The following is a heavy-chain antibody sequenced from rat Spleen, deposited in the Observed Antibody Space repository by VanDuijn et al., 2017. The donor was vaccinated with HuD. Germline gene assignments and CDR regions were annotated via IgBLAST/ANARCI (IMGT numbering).Heavy chain of an antibody. CDR1: GYSITSSYR. D-gene: IGHD1-3*01. J-gene: IGHJ4*01. V-gene: IGHV3-3*01. CDR2: INSAGST. CDR3: AKTTVAYYYVMDA. Sequence: EVQLQESGPGLVKPSQSLSLTCSVTGYSITSSYRWNWIRKFPGNKLEWMGYINSAGSTNYNPSLKSRISITRDTYKNQFFLQVNSVTTEDTATYYCAKTTVAYYYVMDAWGQGASVTVSS.